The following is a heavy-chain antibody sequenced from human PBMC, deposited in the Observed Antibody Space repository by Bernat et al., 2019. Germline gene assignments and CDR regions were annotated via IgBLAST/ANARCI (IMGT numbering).Heavy chain of an antibody. V-gene: IGHV1-2*02. CDR1: GYTFTGYY. CDR3: ARFPYYYDSSGHTRNDAFDI. CDR2: INPNSGGT. D-gene: IGHD3-22*01. Sequence: QVQLVQSGAEVKKPGASVKVSCKASGYTFTGYYMHWVRQAPGQGLEWMGWINPNSGGTNYAQKFQGRVTMTRDTSIRTAYMELSRLRSDDTAVYYCARFPYYYDSSGHTRNDAFDIWGQGTMVTVSS. J-gene: IGHJ3*02.